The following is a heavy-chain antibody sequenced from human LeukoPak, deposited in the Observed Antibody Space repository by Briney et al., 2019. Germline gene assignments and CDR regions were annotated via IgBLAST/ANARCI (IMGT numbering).Heavy chain of an antibody. J-gene: IGHJ6*03. V-gene: IGHV1-18*01. D-gene: IGHD6-13*01. CDR1: GYTFTSYG. Sequence: ASVKVSCKASGYTFTSYGISWVRQAPGQGLEWMGWISAYNGNTNYAQKLQGRVTMTTDTSTSTAYMELRSLRSDDTAVYYCARLYDSSSWYYYYYYMDVWGKGTTVTVSS. CDR2: ISAYNGNT. CDR3: ARLYDSSSWYYYYYYMDV.